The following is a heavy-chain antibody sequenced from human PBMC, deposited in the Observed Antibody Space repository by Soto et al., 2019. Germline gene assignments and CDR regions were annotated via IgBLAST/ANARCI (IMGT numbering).Heavy chain of an antibody. CDR1: GGSISSYY. Sequence: QVQLQESGPGLVKPSETLSLTCTVSGGSISSYYWSWIRQPPGKGLEWIGYIYYSGSTNYNPSLKSRVTISVDTSKTQFSLKLSSVTAADTAVYYCARHLDRSSSWPNSYYFDYWGQGTLVTVSS. V-gene: IGHV4-59*08. D-gene: IGHD6-13*01. CDR2: IYYSGST. J-gene: IGHJ4*02. CDR3: ARHLDRSSSWPNSYYFDY.